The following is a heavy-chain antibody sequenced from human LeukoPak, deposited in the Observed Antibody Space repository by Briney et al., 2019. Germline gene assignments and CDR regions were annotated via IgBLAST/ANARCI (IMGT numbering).Heavy chain of an antibody. Sequence: PGGSLRLSGAASGFTFSTYGMNWFRQAPGKGLEWVSTISVGAEYIFYADSVKGRFTISRDDSNNALYLQMHSLRAEDTALYYCASGPPFLKYFEYWGQGTLVTVSS. J-gene: IGHJ4*02. D-gene: IGHD3-3*01. V-gene: IGHV3-23*01. CDR3: ASGPPFLKYFEY. CDR2: ISVGAEYI. CDR1: GFTFSTYG.